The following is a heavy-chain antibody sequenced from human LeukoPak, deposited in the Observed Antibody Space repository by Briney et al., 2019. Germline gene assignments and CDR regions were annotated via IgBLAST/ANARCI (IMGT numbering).Heavy chain of an antibody. CDR1: GGTFTSYA. Sequence: GASVKVSCKASGGTFTSYAISWVRQAPGQGLEWMGGIIPIFGTAKYAQKFQGRVTITSDKSTTTAYMELRSLRADDTAVYFCTTGPYHDLTAHWGQGSLVTVSS. D-gene: IGHD1-14*01. V-gene: IGHV1-69*06. J-gene: IGHJ4*02. CDR2: IIPIFGTA. CDR3: TTGPYHDLTAH.